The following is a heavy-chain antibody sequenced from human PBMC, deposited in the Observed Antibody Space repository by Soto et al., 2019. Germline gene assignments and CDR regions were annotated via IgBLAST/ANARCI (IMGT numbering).Heavy chain of an antibody. V-gene: IGHV4-34*01. CDR2: INYSGST. CDR3: ARVGRYTSGCYLDYFDY. J-gene: IGHJ4*02. CDR1: GGSSANYY. Sequence: SETLSLTCAVYGGSSANYYWNWIRQPPGKGLEWIGEINYSGSTDYNPSLESRVTISVDTSKNQFSLNLSSVTAADTAIYYCARVGRYTSGCYLDYFDYWGQGTVVTVSS. D-gene: IGHD6-19*01.